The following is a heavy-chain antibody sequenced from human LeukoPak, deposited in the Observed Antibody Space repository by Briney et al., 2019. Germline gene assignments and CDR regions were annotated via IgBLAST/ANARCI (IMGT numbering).Heavy chain of an antibody. V-gene: IGHV3-30*19. CDR1: GFAFNSYV. CDR2: ISYDGSNK. Sequence: GGSLRLSCAASGFAFNSYVMHWVRQAPGKGLEWVAVISYDGSNKYYADSVKGRFTISRDNSKNTLYLQMNSLRAEDTAVYYCARDTDYGDYDDAFDIWGQGTMVTVSS. J-gene: IGHJ3*02. CDR3: ARDTDYGDYDDAFDI. D-gene: IGHD4-17*01.